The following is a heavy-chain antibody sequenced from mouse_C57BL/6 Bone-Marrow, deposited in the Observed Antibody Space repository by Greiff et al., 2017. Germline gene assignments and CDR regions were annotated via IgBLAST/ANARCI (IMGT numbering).Heavy chain of an antibody. V-gene: IGHV3-6*01. CDR1: GYSITSGYY. Sequence: VQLKQSGPGLVKPSQSLSLTCSVTGYSITSGYYWNWIRQFPGNKLEWMGYISYDGSNNYNPSLKNRISITRDTSKNQFFLKLNSVTTEDTATYYCAREDYDRAYWGQGTLVTVSA. J-gene: IGHJ3*01. CDR2: ISYDGSN. CDR3: AREDYDRAY. D-gene: IGHD2-4*01.